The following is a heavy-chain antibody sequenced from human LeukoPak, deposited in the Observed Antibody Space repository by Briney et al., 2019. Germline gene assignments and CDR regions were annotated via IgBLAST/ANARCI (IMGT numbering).Heavy chain of an antibody. CDR1: GFTLSSFG. D-gene: IGHD5-12*01. V-gene: IGHV3-30*19. Sequence: GGSLRLSCAASGFTLSSFGMHWVRQAPGKGLEWVAVISYDGHYKYYADSVKGRFTISRDNSRNTLYLQMNSLRGEDTAVYYCARDHAADIVATGEDYWGQGTLVTVSS. J-gene: IGHJ4*02. CDR3: ARDHAADIVATGEDY. CDR2: ISYDGHYK.